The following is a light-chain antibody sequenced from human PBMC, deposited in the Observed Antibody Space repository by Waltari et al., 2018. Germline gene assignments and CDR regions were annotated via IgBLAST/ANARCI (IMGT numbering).Light chain of an antibody. CDR1: QSVLYSYNNKNY. J-gene: IGKJ5*01. Sequence: DIVMTQSPDSLAVSLGERATINCKSSQSVLYSYNNKNYLAWYQQKPGQPPKLVIYWASTRESGVPDRLTGSGSGTDFTLTISSLQAEDVAVYYCQQYYSDLLITFGQGTRLEIK. CDR2: WAS. CDR3: QQYYSDLLIT. V-gene: IGKV4-1*01.